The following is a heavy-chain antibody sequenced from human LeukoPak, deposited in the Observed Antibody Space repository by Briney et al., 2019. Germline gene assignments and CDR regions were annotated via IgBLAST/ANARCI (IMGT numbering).Heavy chain of an antibody. D-gene: IGHD6-6*01. V-gene: IGHV4-61*02. CDR2: IYTSGST. CDR1: GGSISSGSYY. CDR3: ARDRSSSGFGFDY. J-gene: IGHJ4*02. Sequence: PSETLSLTCTVSGGSISSGSYYWSWIRQPAGKGLEWIGRIYTSGSTNYNPSLKSRVTMSVDTSKNQFSLKLSSVTAADTAVYYCARDRSSSGFGFDYWGQGTLVTVSS.